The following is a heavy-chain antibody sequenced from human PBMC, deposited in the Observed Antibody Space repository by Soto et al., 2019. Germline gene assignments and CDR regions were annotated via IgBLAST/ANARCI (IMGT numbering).Heavy chain of an antibody. Sequence: SVKVSCKASGGTFSSYAISWVRQAPGQGLEWMGGIIPIFGTANYAQKFQGRVTMTEDTSTDTAYMELSSLRSEDTAVYYCATDLGGATFDYWGQGTLVTVSS. J-gene: IGHJ4*02. CDR1: GGTFSSYA. CDR3: ATDLGGATFDY. CDR2: IIPIFGTA. D-gene: IGHD3-16*01. V-gene: IGHV1-69*06.